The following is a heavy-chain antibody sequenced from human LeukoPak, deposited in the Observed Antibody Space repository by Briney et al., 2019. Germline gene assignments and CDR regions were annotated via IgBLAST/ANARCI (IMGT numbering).Heavy chain of an antibody. D-gene: IGHD3-10*01. J-gene: IGHJ4*02. CDR1: GGSISSYY. CDR3: ARGKYYYGSGSYYPFDY. Sequence: PSETLSLTCTVSGGSISSYYWSWIRQPPGKGLEWIGYIYYSGSTNYNPSLKSRVTISVDTSKNQFSLKLSSVTAADTAVYYCARGKYYYGSGSYYPFDYWGQGTLVTVCS. CDR2: IYYSGST. V-gene: IGHV4-59*01.